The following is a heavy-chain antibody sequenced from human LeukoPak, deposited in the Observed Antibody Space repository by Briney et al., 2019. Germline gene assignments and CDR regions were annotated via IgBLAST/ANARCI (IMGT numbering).Heavy chain of an antibody. D-gene: IGHD3-10*01. Sequence: PGGSLRLSCAASGFTFNLYTMNWVRQAPGKGLEWVSSVDTTSNYIYYADSVKGRFTISRDSAKNSLYLQMNSLRAGDTAVYYCARGQDLVAPITMVRGVIIKNYYGMDVWGQGTTVTVSS. CDR2: VDTTSNYI. V-gene: IGHV3-21*01. CDR1: GFTFNLYT. CDR3: ARGQDLVAPITMVRGVIIKNYYGMDV. J-gene: IGHJ6*02.